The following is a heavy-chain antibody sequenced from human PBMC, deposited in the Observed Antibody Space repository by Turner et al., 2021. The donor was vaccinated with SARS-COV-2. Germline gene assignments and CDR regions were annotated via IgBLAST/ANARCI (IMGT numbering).Heavy chain of an antibody. J-gene: IGHJ6*02. CDR2: IKPDGSGE. V-gene: IGHV3-7*01. Sequence: EVQLVESGGGLVQPGGSLRLSCEASGFTFSSYWMNWIRQAPGKGLEWVANIKPDGSGEYYVDSMKGRFTISRDNPKNSLYLQMNSLRAEDTAVYYCARRRGMDVWGQGTTVTVSS. CDR1: GFTFSSYW. CDR3: ARRRGMDV.